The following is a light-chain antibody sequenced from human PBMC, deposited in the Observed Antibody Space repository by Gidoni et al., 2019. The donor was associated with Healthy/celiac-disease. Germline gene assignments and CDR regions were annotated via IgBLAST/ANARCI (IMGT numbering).Light chain of an antibody. CDR3: AAWDDSLNVL. CDR2: SNN. CDR1: SANIGSNT. Sequence: QSVLTQPPSASGTPGPRVTIPCSGSSANIGSNTVNWYQQLPETAPKLLIYSNNQRPSGVPDRFSGSKSGTSASLAISGLQAEDEADYYCAAWDDSLNVLFGGGTKLTVL. J-gene: IGLJ2*01. V-gene: IGLV1-44*01.